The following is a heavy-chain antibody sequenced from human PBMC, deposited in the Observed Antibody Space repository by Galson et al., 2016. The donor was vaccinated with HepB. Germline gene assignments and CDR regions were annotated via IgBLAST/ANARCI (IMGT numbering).Heavy chain of an antibody. CDR2: ISQSGPT. D-gene: IGHD3-3*01. V-gene: IGHV4-4*02. J-gene: IGHJ6*02. CDR1: GTSISGSSW. Sequence: SETLSLTCAVSGTSISGSSWWSWVRQSPGKGLEWIGEISQSGPTNYNPSLKSRVSISIDRPMNHFSLTLTSVTAADTAVYYCARGSSDFWSGYYTRRAQLNYYYYGMDVWGRGTLVTVTS. CDR3: ARGSSDFWSGYYTRRAQLNYYYYGMDV.